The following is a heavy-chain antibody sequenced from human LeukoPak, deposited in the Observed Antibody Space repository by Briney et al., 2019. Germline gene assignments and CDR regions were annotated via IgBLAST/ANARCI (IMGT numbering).Heavy chain of an antibody. CDR3: ASEAVVRGALDY. V-gene: IGHV3-21*01. CDR2: ISSSSSYI. Sequence: GGSLRVSCAASGFTFSSYSMNWVRQAPGKGLEWVSSISSSSSYIYYADSVKGRFTISRDNAKNSLYLQMNSLRAEDTAVYYCASEAVVRGALDYWGQGTLVTVSS. CDR1: GFTFSSYS. D-gene: IGHD3-10*01. J-gene: IGHJ4*02.